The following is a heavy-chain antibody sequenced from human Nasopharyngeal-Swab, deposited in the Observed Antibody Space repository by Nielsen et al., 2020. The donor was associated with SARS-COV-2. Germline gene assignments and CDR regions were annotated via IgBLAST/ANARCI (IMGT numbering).Heavy chain of an antibody. CDR2: IYSGGST. Sequence: GESLKISCAASGFTVSSNYMNWVRQAPGKGLEWVSVIYSGGSTYYADSVKGRFTISRDNSKNTLYLQMSSLRAEDTAVYYCARMGGYSYGWRAYYYYGMDVWGQGTTVTVSS. CDR3: ARMGGYSYGWRAYYYYGMDV. D-gene: IGHD5-18*01. V-gene: IGHV3-53*01. J-gene: IGHJ6*02. CDR1: GFTVSSNY.